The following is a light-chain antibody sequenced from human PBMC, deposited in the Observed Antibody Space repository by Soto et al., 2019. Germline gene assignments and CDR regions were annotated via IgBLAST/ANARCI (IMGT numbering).Light chain of an antibody. Sequence: QSALTQPASVSGSPGQSITISCTGTSRDVGAYDYVSWYLQYPDKAPQLLIYYVDHRPSGVSSRFSGSKSGNTASLTISGLQADDEGDYYCCSYADGSIYFFGTGTKVTGL. CDR3: CSYADGSIYF. V-gene: IGLV2-14*03. CDR1: SRDVGAYDY. J-gene: IGLJ1*01. CDR2: YVD.